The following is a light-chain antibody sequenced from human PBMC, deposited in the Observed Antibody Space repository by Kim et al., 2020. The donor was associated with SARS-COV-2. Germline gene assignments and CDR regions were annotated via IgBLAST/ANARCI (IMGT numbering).Light chain of an antibody. CDR1: QSITTS. CDR3: QQYNSYSYT. J-gene: IGKJ2*01. CDR2: MAS. Sequence: DIQMPQSPSTLSASVGDRVTITCRASQSITTSLAWFQQKPGKAPKLLIYMASTLVSGVPSRFSGSGSGTEFTLTISGLQPDDFATYYCQQYNSYSYTFGRGTKLEI. V-gene: IGKV1-5*03.